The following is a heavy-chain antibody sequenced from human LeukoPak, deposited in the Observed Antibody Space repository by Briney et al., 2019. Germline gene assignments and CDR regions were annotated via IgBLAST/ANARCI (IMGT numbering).Heavy chain of an antibody. J-gene: IGHJ6*02. Sequence: GGSLRLSCAASGFTFSDHYMDWVRQAPGKGLVWVSRISPDDKTTSYADSVKGRFTISRDNAKNSLYLQMNSLRAEDTAVYYCARALYDSSGYYTAQYYYYYGMDVWGQGTTVTVSS. D-gene: IGHD3-22*01. CDR3: ARALYDSSGYYTAQYYYYYGMDV. CDR2: ISPDDKTT. V-gene: IGHV3-74*01. CDR1: GFTFSDHY.